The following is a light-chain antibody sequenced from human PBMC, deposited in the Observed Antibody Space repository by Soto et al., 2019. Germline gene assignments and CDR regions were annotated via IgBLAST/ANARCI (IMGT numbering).Light chain of an antibody. CDR1: QSVSRN. V-gene: IGKV3-15*01. J-gene: IGKJ5*01. CDR3: QQYNNWPPIT. CDR2: GAS. Sequence: EIVMTQSPATLSVSPGGRATLSCRASQSVSRNLGWYQQRPGQAPRLLISGASTRATGIPARFSGSGSGTEFTLTISSLQSEDFAVYYCQQYNNWPPITFGQGTRLEIK.